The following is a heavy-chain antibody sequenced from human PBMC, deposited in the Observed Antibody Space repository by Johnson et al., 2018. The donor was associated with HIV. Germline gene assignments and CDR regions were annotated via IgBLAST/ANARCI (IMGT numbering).Heavy chain of an antibody. CDR3: ARFTERYSGSSIPHDAFDI. V-gene: IGHV3-66*01. CDR2: IYSGGRT. CDR1: GFTINSNY. J-gene: IGHJ3*02. D-gene: IGHD1-26*01. Sequence: VLLVESGGGLVQPGGSLRLSCAASGFTINSNYINWVRQAPGKGLECVSGIYSGGRTYYADSVRGRFTISRDNSKNTLYLQMNSLRAEDTALYYCARFTERYSGSSIPHDAFDIWGQGTMVTVSS.